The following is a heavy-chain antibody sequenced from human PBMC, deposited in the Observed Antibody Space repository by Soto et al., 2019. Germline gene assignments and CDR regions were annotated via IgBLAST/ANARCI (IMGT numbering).Heavy chain of an antibody. CDR2: INHSGCT. J-gene: IGHJ5*02. D-gene: IGHD3-10*01. CDR1: GGSFSGYY. CDR3: ARGRRDYYGSGSYYGWFDP. Sequence: SETLSLTCAVYGGSFSGYYWSWIRQPPGKGLEWIGEINHSGCTNYNPSLKSRVTISVDTSKNQFSLKLSSVTAADTAVYYCARGRRDYYGSGSYYGWFDPWGQGTLVTVSS. V-gene: IGHV4-34*01.